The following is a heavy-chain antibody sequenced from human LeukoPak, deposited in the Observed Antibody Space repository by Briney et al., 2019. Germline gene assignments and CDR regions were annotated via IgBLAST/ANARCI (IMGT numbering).Heavy chain of an antibody. CDR2: ISDDGRHN. CDR3: ARVYLERLTAGYFDH. Sequence: GGSLRLSCAASGFTFSSYSMNWVRQAPGKGLEWVAVISDDGRHNYYADSVKGRFTISRDNSKSTLYLQMNSLRDDDSAAYFCARVYLERLTAGYFDHWGQGTQVTVSP. J-gene: IGHJ4*02. D-gene: IGHD2-8*01. V-gene: IGHV3-30*03. CDR1: GFTFSSYS.